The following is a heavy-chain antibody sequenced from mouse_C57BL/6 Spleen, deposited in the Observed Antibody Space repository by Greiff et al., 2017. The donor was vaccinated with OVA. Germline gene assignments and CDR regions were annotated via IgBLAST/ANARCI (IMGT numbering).Heavy chain of an antibody. J-gene: IGHJ2*01. D-gene: IGHD3-3*01. CDR2: IDPSDSYT. Sequence: QVQLQQSGAELVMPGASVKLSCKASGYTFTSYWMHWVKQRPGQGLEWIGEIDPSDSYTNYNQKFKGKSTLTVDKSSSTAYMQLSSLTSEDSAVYYCAQLTLDYWGQGTTLTVSS. CDR1: GYTFTSYW. CDR3: AQLTLDY. V-gene: IGHV1-69*01.